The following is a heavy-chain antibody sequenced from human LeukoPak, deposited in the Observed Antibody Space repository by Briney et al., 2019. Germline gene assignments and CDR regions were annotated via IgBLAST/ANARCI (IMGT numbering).Heavy chain of an antibody. CDR1: GGSFSGYY. CDR3: AKTNWGYNWFDP. CDR2: INSDGSST. D-gene: IGHD7-27*01. V-gene: IGHV3-74*01. J-gene: IGHJ5*02. Sequence: ETLSLTCAVYGGSFSGYYWSWIRQPPGKGLEWVSRINSDGSSTSYADSVKGRFTISRDNAKNTLYLQMNSLRAEDTAVYYCAKTNWGYNWFDPWGQGTLVTVSS.